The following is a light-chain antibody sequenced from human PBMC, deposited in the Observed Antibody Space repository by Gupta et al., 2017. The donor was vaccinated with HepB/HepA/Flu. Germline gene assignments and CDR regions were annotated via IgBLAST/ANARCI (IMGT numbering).Light chain of an antibody. Sequence: SYELTQPPSVSVSPGQTASITCSGDKLGDKYACWYQQKPGQSPVRVIYQDSKRPSGIPERFSGSHSGNTATLTIGGTQAMDEADYYCQAWDSSTVVFGGGTKLTVL. CDR1: KLGDKY. V-gene: IGLV3-1*01. CDR2: QDS. CDR3: QAWDSSTVV. J-gene: IGLJ2*01.